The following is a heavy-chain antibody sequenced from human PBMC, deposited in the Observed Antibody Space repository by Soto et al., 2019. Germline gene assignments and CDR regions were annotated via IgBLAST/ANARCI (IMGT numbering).Heavy chain of an antibody. CDR1: GGSISSYY. V-gene: IGHV4-59*12. CDR2: IYYSGST. Sequence: PSETLSLTCTVSGGSISSYYWSWIRQPPGKGLEWIGYIYYSGSTNYNPSLKSRVTISVDTSKNQFSLKLSSVTAADTAVYYCARTVLGYDSSGYFNYYYYYGMDVWGQGTTVTVS. CDR3: ARTVLGYDSSGYFNYYYYYGMDV. D-gene: IGHD3-22*01. J-gene: IGHJ6*02.